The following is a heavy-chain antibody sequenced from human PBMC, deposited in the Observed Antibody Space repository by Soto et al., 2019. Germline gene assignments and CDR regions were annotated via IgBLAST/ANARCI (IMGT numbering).Heavy chain of an antibody. J-gene: IGHJ5*02. V-gene: IGHV3-11*06. CDR1: GFTSSDYY. CDR3: AREASPEYYGSQVVEQPVPATNWFDP. CDR2: ISSSSSYT. D-gene: IGHD3-10*01. Sequence: QVQLVESGGGLVKPGGSLRLSCAASGFTSSDYYMSWIRQAPGKGLEWVSYISSSSSYTNYADSVKGRFTISRDNAKNSLYLQMNSLRAEDTAVYYCAREASPEYYGSQVVEQPVPATNWFDPWGQGTLVTVSS.